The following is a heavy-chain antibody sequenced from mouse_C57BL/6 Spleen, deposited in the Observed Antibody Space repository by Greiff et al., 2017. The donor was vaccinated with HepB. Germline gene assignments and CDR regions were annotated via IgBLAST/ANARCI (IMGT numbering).Heavy chain of an antibody. D-gene: IGHD2-14*01. CDR1: GYAFSSSW. Sequence: QVQLKESGPELVKPGASVKISCKASGYAFSSSWMNWVKQRPGKGLEWIGRIYPGDGDTNYNGKFKGKATLTADKSSSTAYMQLSSLTSEDSAVYFCARYRGSHYAMDYWGQGTSVTVSS. CDR3: ARYRGSHYAMDY. J-gene: IGHJ4*01. V-gene: IGHV1-82*01. CDR2: IYPGDGDT.